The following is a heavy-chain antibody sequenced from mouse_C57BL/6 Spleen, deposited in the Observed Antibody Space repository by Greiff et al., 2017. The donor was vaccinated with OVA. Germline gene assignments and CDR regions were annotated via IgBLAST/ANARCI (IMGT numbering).Heavy chain of an antibody. CDR3: ARAAPYYFDY. J-gene: IGHJ2*01. Sequence: QVQLQQSGAELVRPGSSVKLSCNASGYTFTSYWMHWVKQRPIQGLEWIGNIDPSDSETHYNQKFKDKATLTVDKSSSTAYMQLSSLTSEDSAVYYCARAAPYYFDYWGQGTTLTVSS. CDR2: IDPSDSET. V-gene: IGHV1-52*01. CDR1: GYTFTSYW.